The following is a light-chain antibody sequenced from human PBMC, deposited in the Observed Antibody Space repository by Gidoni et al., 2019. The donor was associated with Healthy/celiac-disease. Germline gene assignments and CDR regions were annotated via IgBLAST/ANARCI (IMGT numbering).Light chain of an antibody. CDR3: QQYNNWPPCS. Sequence: EIVMTQSTATLSVSTGERATLSCRASQSVSSNLAWYQQKPGQAPRLLIYGASTRATCIPAWFSGSGSGTEFTLTISSLQSEDFAVYYCQQYNNWPPCSFGQGTKLEIK. CDR1: QSVSSN. CDR2: GAS. V-gene: IGKV3-15*01. J-gene: IGKJ2*04.